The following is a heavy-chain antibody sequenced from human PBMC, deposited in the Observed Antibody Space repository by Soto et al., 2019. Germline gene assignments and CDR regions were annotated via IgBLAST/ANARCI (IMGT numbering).Heavy chain of an antibody. CDR3: ARGGSSYGYDY. Sequence: EVQLVESGGGLVQPGGSLRLSCAASGFTVSSNYMSWVRQAPGKGLEWVSVIYCGGSTFYEDSVKGRFTISRDNSKNTLYLQMNSLRAEETAVYYCARGGSSYGYDYWGQGTLVTVSS. V-gene: IGHV3-66*01. J-gene: IGHJ4*02. CDR1: GFTVSSNY. D-gene: IGHD5-18*01. CDR2: IYCGGST.